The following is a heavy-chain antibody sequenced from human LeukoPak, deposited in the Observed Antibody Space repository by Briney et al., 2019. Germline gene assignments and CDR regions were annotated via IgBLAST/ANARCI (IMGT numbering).Heavy chain of an antibody. V-gene: IGHV3-13*01. CDR2: IGTAGDT. CDR3: ARQRGYCTNGVCYRPYYYGMDV. CDR1: GFTFSSYD. D-gene: IGHD2-8*01. Sequence: GGSLRLSCAASGFTFSSYDMHWVRQATGKGLEWVSAIGTAGDTYYPGSVKGRFTISRENAKNSLYLQINSLRAGDTAVYYCARQRGYCTNGVCYRPYYYGMDVWGQGTTVTVSS. J-gene: IGHJ6*02.